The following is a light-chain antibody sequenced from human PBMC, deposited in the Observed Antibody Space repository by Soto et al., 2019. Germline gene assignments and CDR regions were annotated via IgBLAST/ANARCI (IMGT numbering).Light chain of an antibody. CDR3: QQYNSYYT. CDR1: HDIGNS. Sequence: DIQMTQSPPSLSASVGDKVTITCQASHDIGNSLNWYQDKPGQPPKLVIYDAYNLETGVPSTFSGNGYGTDLTFTISSLQPDDFATYYCQQYNSYYTVGQGTKVDIK. CDR2: DAY. V-gene: IGKV1-33*01. J-gene: IGKJ2*01.